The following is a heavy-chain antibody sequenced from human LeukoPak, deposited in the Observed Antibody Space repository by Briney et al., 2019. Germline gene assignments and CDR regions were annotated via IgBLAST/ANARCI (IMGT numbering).Heavy chain of an antibody. CDR2: IYYSGST. D-gene: IGHD6-19*01. V-gene: IGHV4-39*07. Sequence: SETLSLTCTVSGGSISSSSYYWGWIRQPPGKGLEWIGSIYYSGSTYYNPSLKSRVTISVDTSKNQFSLKLSSVTAADTAVYYCARGGLSPEDSGQTFDYWGQGTLVTVSS. J-gene: IGHJ4*02. CDR3: ARGGLSPEDSGQTFDY. CDR1: GGSISSSSYY.